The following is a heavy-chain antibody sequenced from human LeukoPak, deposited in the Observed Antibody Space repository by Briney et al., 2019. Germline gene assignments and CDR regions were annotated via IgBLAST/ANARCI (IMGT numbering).Heavy chain of an antibody. CDR1: GFTFSDYW. D-gene: IGHD4-23*01. Sequence: GSLRLSCAASGFTFSDYWMHWVRQAPGKGLVWVSRVNSDGSSTSYADSVKGRFTISRDNAKNTLYLQMNSLRAEDTAVYYCARGGRSGNSNALDIWGQGTMVTVSS. V-gene: IGHV3-74*01. J-gene: IGHJ3*02. CDR3: ARGGRSGNSNALDI. CDR2: VNSDGSST.